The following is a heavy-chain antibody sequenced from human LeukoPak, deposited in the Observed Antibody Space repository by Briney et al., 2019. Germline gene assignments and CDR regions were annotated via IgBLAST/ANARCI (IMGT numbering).Heavy chain of an antibody. CDR2: IYSGGST. V-gene: IGHV3-66*04. CDR3: ARQLYYYDRFDP. J-gene: IGHJ5*02. Sequence: PGGSLRLSCAASGFTFSSNYMSWVRQAPGKGLEWVSVIYSGGSTYYADSVKGRFTISRDNSKNTLYLQMNSLRAEDTAVYYCARQLYYYDRFDPWGQGTLVTVSS. CDR1: GFTFSSNY. D-gene: IGHD3-22*01.